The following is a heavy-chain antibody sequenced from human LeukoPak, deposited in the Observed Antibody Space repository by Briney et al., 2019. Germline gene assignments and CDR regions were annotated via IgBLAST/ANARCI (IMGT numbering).Heavy chain of an antibody. CDR2: ISGSGGST. Sequence: GGSLRLSCAASGFTFSSYAMSWVRQAPGKGLEWVSAISGSGGSTYYADSVKSRFTISRDNSKNTLYLQMNSLRAEDTAVYYCARDRDYSIFDYWGQGTLVTVSS. J-gene: IGHJ4*02. V-gene: IGHV3-23*01. CDR3: ARDRDYSIFDY. CDR1: GFTFSSYA. D-gene: IGHD2-15*01.